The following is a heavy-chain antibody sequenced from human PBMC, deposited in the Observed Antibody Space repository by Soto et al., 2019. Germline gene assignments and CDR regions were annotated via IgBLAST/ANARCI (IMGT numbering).Heavy chain of an antibody. J-gene: IGHJ4*02. V-gene: IGHV3-23*01. D-gene: IGHD4-17*01. Sequence: EVQLLESGGALVQPGGSLRLSCAASGFSFNNYALSWVRQAPGKGLEWVSTFSAGGRAYYAETVKGRFTIARDSSQNTVHLQINILRPEDTAIYYCAKESMPEHYGDTLFDYWGQGTRVTVSS. CDR3: AKESMPEHYGDTLFDY. CDR1: GFSFNNYA. CDR2: FSAGGRA.